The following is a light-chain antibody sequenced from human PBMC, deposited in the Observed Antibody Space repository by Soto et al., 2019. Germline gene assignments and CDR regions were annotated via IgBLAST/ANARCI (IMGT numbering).Light chain of an antibody. CDR3: SAWDDNIYGPV. J-gene: IGLJ2*01. CDR1: SSDIGSNP. V-gene: IGLV1-44*01. CDR2: RDN. Sequence: QSVLTQPPLASGTPGQRVAISCSGGSSDIGSNPVNWYLHLPGAAPKLLIYRDNQRPSGVPDRFSGSKSGTSASLTISGLQSEDEADYFCSAWDDNIYGPVFGGGTKLTVL.